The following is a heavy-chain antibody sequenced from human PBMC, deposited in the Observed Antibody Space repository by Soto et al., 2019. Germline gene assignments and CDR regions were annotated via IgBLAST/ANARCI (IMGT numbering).Heavy chain of an antibody. V-gene: IGHV3-23*01. D-gene: IGHD3-22*01. CDR2: ISGSGGST. CDR1: GFTFSSYA. CDR3: AKTLESYYYDRSRYSW. J-gene: IGHJ1*01. Sequence: SLRLSCAASGFTFSSYAMSWVRQAPGKGLEWVSAISGSGGSTYYADSVKGRFTISRDNSKNTLYLQMNSLRAEDTAVYYCAKTLESYYYDRSRYSWWGQGTLVTVSS.